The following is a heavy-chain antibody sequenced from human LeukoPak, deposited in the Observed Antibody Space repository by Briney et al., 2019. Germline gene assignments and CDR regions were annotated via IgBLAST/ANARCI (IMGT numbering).Heavy chain of an antibody. CDR1: GGSFSGYY. D-gene: IGHD4-17*01. J-gene: IGHJ4*02. V-gene: IGHV4-34*01. CDR3: ARAMTTVTLPAFDY. CDR2: INHSGST. Sequence: SETLSLTCAVYGGSFSGYYWSWIRQPPGKGLEWIGEINHSGSTNYNPSLKSRVTISVDTSKNQFSLKLSSVTAADTAVYYCARAMTTVTLPAFDYWGQGTLVTVSS.